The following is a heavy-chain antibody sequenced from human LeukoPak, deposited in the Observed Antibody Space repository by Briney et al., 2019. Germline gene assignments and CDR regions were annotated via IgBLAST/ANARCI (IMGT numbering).Heavy chain of an antibody. Sequence: PSQTLSLTCTVSGGSISSGDYYWSWIRQHPGKGLEWIGYIYYSGSAYYNPALKSRFTLSIDTYDKQFSLKLSSVAAEDTAVYFGARDFRLSGGSHFPDYWGQGALVTVSS. V-gene: IGHV4-31*03. CDR3: ARDFRLSGGSHFPDY. D-gene: IGHD2-15*01. CDR2: IYYSGSA. J-gene: IGHJ4*02. CDR1: GGSISSGDYY.